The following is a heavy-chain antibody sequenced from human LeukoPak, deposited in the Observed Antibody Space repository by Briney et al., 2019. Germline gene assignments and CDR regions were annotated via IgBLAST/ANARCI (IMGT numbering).Heavy chain of an antibody. D-gene: IGHD5-18*01. CDR1: GFTFSSYW. J-gene: IGHJ4*02. Sequence: GGSLRLSCTASGFTFSSYWMHWVRQAPGKGLVWVSHINSDGSSTYYAGSVKGRFTISRDNAKNTLYLQMNSLRAEDTAVYYCARDLSSYGFDYWGQGNLVTVSS. CDR3: ARDLSSYGFDY. CDR2: INSDGSST. V-gene: IGHV3-74*01.